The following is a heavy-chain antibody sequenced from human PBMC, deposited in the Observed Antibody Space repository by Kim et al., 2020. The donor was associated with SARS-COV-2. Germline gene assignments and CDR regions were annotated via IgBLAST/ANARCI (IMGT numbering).Heavy chain of an antibody. CDR3: ARLRGNAFDI. J-gene: IGHJ3*02. Sequence: TPSRPYFHGQVTISADTSISTAYLKWSSLKASDTAMYYCARLRGNAFDIWGQGTMVTVSS. D-gene: IGHD3-10*01. CDR2: T. V-gene: IGHV5-51*01.